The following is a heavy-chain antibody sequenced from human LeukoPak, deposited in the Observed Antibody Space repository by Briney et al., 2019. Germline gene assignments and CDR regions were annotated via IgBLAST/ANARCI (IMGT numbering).Heavy chain of an antibody. CDR1: GGAFSSYA. CDR3: ARTRSSSSSWYGQFDY. V-gene: IGHV1-69*06. Sequence: SVKVSCKASGGAFSSYAISWVRQAPGQGLEWMGGIIPIFGTANYAQKFQGRVTITADKSTSTAYMELSSLRSEDTAVYYCARTRSSSSSWYGQFDYWGQGTLVTVSS. J-gene: IGHJ4*02. D-gene: IGHD6-13*01. CDR2: IIPIFGTA.